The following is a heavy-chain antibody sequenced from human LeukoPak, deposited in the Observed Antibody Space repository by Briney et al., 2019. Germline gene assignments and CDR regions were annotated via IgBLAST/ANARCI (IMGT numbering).Heavy chain of an antibody. D-gene: IGHD3-16*02. CDR2: IYYSGST. V-gene: IGHV4-59*12. Sequence: SKTLSLTCTVSGGSISSYYWSWIRQPPGKGLEWIGYIYYSGSTNYNPSLKSRVTISVDTSKNQFSLKLSSVTAADTAVYYCARAWGSYRTFDPWGQGTLVTVSS. CDR1: GGSISSYY. J-gene: IGHJ5*02. CDR3: ARAWGSYRTFDP.